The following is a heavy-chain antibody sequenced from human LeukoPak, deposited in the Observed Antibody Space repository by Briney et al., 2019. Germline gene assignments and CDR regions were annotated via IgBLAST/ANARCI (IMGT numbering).Heavy chain of an antibody. V-gene: IGHV3-15*01. CDR1: GFTFTNAW. CDR2: IRRKTGGGTA. J-gene: IGHJ4*02. CDR3: ISGFCSSASCYA. D-gene: IGHD2-2*01. Sequence: GGCLRLSCEAPGFTFTNAWVSWVRPAPGKGAEWVGRIRRKTGGGTADYAAPVMGRFTISRDDSNNTLYLQMNSLKTEDTAVYYCISGFCSSASCYAWGRGTLVIVSS.